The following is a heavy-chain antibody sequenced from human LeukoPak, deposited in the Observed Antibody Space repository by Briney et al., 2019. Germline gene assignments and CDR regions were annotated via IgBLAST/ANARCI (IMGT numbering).Heavy chain of an antibody. V-gene: IGHV5-51*01. J-gene: IGHJ4*02. Sequence: GESLKISCKGSGYTFNTNWIAWVRQKPGKGLEWMGVIYPDDSDVRYNPSFEGLVTISADKSSSAVSLHWSSLRDSDSAMYYCARRRGSLYSFDYWGQGTLVTVSS. CDR1: GYTFNTNW. CDR3: ARRRGSLYSFDY. D-gene: IGHD3-10*02. CDR2: IYPDDSDV.